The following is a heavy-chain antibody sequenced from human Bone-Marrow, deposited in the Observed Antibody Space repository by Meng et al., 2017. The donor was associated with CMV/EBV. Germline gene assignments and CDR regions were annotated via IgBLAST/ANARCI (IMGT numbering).Heavy chain of an antibody. D-gene: IGHD2-21*02. CDR2: IKQDGSEK. V-gene: IGHV3-7*01. CDR1: GFTFSSYC. Sequence: GGSLRLSCAASGFTFSSYCMSWVRQAPGKGLEWVANIKQDGSEKYDEDSMKGRFTISRDNAKNSLYLQMNSLRAEDTAVYYCARDAYGDYYNLIDYWGQGTLVTVSS. J-gene: IGHJ4*02. CDR3: ARDAYGDYYNLIDY.